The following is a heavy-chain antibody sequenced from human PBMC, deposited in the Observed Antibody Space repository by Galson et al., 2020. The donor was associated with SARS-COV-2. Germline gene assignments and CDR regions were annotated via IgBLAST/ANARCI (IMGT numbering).Heavy chain of an antibody. D-gene: IGHD3-3*01. J-gene: IGHJ2*01. CDR1: ACSIRGYY. Sequence: SETLSLTCGVAACSIRGYYWNWIRQPPGKGLEWLAYFYNIGSTNYNPSLKSRVTFSLDTSKGQFSLKLTSMTAADTAVYYFSRVLWGSGEWQFELWGRGTLVTVCS. V-gene: IGHV4-59*01. CDR2: FYNIGST. CDR3: SRVLWGSGEWQFEL.